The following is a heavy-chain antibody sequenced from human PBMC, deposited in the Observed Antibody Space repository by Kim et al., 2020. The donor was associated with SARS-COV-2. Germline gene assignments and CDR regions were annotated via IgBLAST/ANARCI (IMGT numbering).Heavy chain of an antibody. V-gene: IGHV3-23*01. CDR3: ARAHQDGYNFGFYYYGMDV. CDR2: ISGSGVST. Sequence: GGSLRLSCAASGFTFSSYAMSWVRQAPGKGLEWVSGISGSGVSTYYADSVKGRFTISRDNSKNTLYLQMNSLRAGDTAVYYCARAHQDGYNFGFYYYGMDVWGQGTTVTVSS. CDR1: GFTFSSYA. J-gene: IGHJ6*02. D-gene: IGHD5-18*01.